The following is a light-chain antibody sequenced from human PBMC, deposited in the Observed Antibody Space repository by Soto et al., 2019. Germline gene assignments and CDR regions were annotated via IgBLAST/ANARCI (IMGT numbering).Light chain of an antibody. CDR1: QSINSW. CDR2: QAS. V-gene: IGKV1-5*03. Sequence: DIQMTQSPSTLSASVGDRVTITCRASQSINSWLAWYQLKPGKAHKIVIQQASILQNGVPLRFSRSGSGTDFTLTISSLQPDDFATYYFQQYQIHSTLGQGTKLEIK. CDR3: QQYQIHST. J-gene: IGKJ2*01.